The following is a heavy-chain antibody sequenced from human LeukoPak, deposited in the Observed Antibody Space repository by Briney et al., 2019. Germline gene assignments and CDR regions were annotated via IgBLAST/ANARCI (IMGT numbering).Heavy chain of an antibody. CDR2: ISSSSSYI. J-gene: IGHJ4*02. Sequence: GGSLRLSCAAFGFTFSSYSMNWVRQAPGKGLEWVSSISSSSSYIYYADSVKGRFTISRDNAKNSLYLQMNSLRAEDTAVYYCARSGGSYYPPDYWGQGTLVTVSS. CDR3: ARSGGSYYPPDY. V-gene: IGHV3-21*01. CDR1: GFTFSSYS. D-gene: IGHD1-26*01.